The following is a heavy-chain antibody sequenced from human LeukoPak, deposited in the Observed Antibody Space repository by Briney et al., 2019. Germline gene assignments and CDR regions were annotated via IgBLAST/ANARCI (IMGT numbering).Heavy chain of an antibody. V-gene: IGHV4-34*01. CDR2: INHSGST. CDR1: GGSFSGYY. J-gene: IGHJ5*02. CDR3: ARSYNLGSWYVPAPFDP. D-gene: IGHD6-13*01. Sequence: SETLSLTCAVYGGSFSGYYWSWIRQPPGKGLEWIGEINHSGSTNYNPSLKSRVTISVDTSKNQFSLKLSSVTAADTAVYYCARSYNLGSWYVPAPFDPWGQGTLVTVSS.